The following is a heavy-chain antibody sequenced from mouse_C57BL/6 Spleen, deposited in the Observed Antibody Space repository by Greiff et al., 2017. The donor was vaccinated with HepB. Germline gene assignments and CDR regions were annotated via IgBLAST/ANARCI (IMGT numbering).Heavy chain of an antibody. J-gene: IGHJ4*01. CDR1: GYTFTSYW. D-gene: IGHD2-4*01. Sequence: QVQLKQPGAELVMPGASVKLSCKASGYTFTSYWMHWVKQRPGQGLEWIGEIDPSDSYTNYNQKFKGKSTLTVDKSSSTAYMQLSSLTSEDSAVYYCARRRIYYDYDEADAMDYWGQGTSVTVSS. CDR2: IDPSDSYT. CDR3: ARRRIYYDYDEADAMDY. V-gene: IGHV1-69*01.